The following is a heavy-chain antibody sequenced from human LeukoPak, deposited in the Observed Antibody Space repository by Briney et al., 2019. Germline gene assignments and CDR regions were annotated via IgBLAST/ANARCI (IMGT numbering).Heavy chain of an antibody. V-gene: IGHV3-23*01. D-gene: IGHD3-10*01. CDR2: ISGSGGST. J-gene: IGHJ4*02. CDR3: AKDHYYGSGSYSLSFDY. CDR1: GFTFSSYA. Sequence: GGSLRLSCAASGFTFSSYAMSWVRQAPGKGLERVSAISGSGGSTYYADSVKGRFTISRDNSKNTLYLQMNSLRAEDTAVYYCAKDHYYGSGSYSLSFDYWGQGTLVTVSS.